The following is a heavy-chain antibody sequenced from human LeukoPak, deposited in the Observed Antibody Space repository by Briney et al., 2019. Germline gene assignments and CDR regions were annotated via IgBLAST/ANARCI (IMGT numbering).Heavy chain of an antibody. J-gene: IGHJ4*02. D-gene: IGHD6-13*01. CDR2: ISSSGSTI. Sequence: GGSLRLSCAASGFTFSDYYMSWIRQAPGKGLEWVSYISSSGSTIYYADSVKGRFTISRDNSKNSLYLQMNSLRAEDTALYYCAKDSAAKHGHLDYWGQGTLVTVSS. V-gene: IGHV3-11*01. CDR1: GFTFSDYY. CDR3: AKDSAAKHGHLDY.